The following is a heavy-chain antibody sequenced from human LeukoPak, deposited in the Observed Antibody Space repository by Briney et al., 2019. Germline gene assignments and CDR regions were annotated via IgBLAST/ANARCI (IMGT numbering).Heavy chain of an antibody. D-gene: IGHD3-9*01. J-gene: IGHJ3*02. CDR2: IGTAGDT. CDR3: ARGSYYDILTGYLPAHAFDI. Sequence: GGSLRLSCAASGFTFSSYDMHWVRQATGKGLEWVSAIGTAGDTYYPGSVKGRFTISRENAKNSLYLQMNSLRAGDTAVYYCARGSYYDILTGYLPAHAFDIWGQGTMDTVSS. V-gene: IGHV3-13*01. CDR1: GFTFSSYD.